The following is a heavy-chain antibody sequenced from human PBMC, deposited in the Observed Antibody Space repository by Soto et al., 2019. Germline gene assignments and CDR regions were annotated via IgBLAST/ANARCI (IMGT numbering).Heavy chain of an antibody. V-gene: IGHV3-66*01. D-gene: IGHD3-22*01. CDR3: ARVTTLAFDY. CDR1: GLTVSTNY. CDR2: MYSDGRT. J-gene: IGHJ4*02. Sequence: PGGSLRLPCAAPGLTVSTNYMSWVRQAPGKGLEWVSIMYSDGRTYHADSVKGRFTISRDNSKNMLYLQMNSLRAEDTAVYYCARVTTLAFDYWGQGTLVTVSS.